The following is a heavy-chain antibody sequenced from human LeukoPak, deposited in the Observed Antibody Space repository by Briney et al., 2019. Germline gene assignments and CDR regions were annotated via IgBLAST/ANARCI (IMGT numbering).Heavy chain of an antibody. CDR3: ARDYRPRGRYDILTGYYRRGQIDP. D-gene: IGHD3-9*01. J-gene: IGHJ5*02. V-gene: IGHV1-58*02. CDR2: IVVGSGNT. CDR1: GFTFTSSA. Sequence: VASVKVSCKASGFTFTSSAMQWVRQARGQRLEWIGWIVVGSGNTNYAQKFQERVTITRDMSTSTAYMELSSLRSEDTAVYYCARDYRPRGRYDILTGYYRRGQIDPWGQGTLVTVSS.